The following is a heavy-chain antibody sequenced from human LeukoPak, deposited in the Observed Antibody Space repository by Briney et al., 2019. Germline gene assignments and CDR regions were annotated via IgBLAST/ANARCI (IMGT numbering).Heavy chain of an antibody. CDR2: ISDSGANT. V-gene: IGHV3-23*01. CDR3: AKSMTLQWRGFFDL. Sequence: GGSLRLSCTASGFTFRTYDMSWVRQAPGKGLEWVSTISDSGANTYYADSVRGRFTISRDNSKNTLYLQKNSLRADDTAIYYCAKSMTLQWRGFFDLWGRGTHVTVSS. CDR1: GFTFRTYD. J-gene: IGHJ2*01. D-gene: IGHD6-19*01.